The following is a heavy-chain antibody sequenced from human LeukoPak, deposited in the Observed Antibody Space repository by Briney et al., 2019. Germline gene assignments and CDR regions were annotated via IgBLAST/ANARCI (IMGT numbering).Heavy chain of an antibody. Sequence: ASVKVSCKASVFTFTSSAMQWVRQARGQRLEWIGWIVVGSGNTNYAQKFQERVTITRDMSTSTAYMELSSLRSEDTAVYYCAAETGDRLRVDYWGQGTLVTVSS. CDR1: VFTFTSSA. D-gene: IGHD7-27*01. CDR2: IVVGSGNT. V-gene: IGHV1-58*02. J-gene: IGHJ4*02. CDR3: AAETGDRLRVDY.